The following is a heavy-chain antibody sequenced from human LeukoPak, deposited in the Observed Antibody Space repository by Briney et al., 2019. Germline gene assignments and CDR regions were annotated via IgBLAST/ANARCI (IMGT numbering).Heavy chain of an antibody. CDR2: IYYSGST. D-gene: IGHD3-22*01. CDR3: ARVTYHYDSSGYSNVKLAFDI. V-gene: IGHV4-39*01. J-gene: IGHJ3*02. CDR1: GGSISSSSYY. Sequence: SETLSLTCTVSGGSISSSSYYWGWIRQPPGKGLEWIGSIYYSGSTYYNPSLKSRVTISVDTSKNQFSLKLSSVTAADTAVYYCARVTYHYDSSGYSNVKLAFDIWGQGTMVTVSS.